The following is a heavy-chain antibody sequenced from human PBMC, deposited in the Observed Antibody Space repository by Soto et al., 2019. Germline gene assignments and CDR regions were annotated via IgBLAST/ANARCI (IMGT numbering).Heavy chain of an antibody. Sequence: QVQLQESGPGLVKPSETLSLTCTVSGGSISSYYWTWIRQPPGKGLEWIGYIYYSGSTNYSPSLKSRVTISVDTSKNQFSLKLSSVTAADTAVYYCARDLNWNDNYYYGMDVWGQGATVTVSS. V-gene: IGHV4-59*01. D-gene: IGHD1-1*01. CDR1: GGSISSYY. CDR3: ARDLNWNDNYYYGMDV. J-gene: IGHJ6*02. CDR2: IYYSGST.